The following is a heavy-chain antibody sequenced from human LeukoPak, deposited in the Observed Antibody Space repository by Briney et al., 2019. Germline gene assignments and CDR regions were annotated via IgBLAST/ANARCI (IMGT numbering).Heavy chain of an antibody. CDR1: GYTLTELS. V-gene: IGHV1-24*01. J-gene: IGHJ4*02. Sequence: ASVKVSCKVSGYTLTELSMHWVRQAPGKGLEWMGGFDPEDGETIYAQKFQGRVTMTEVTSTDTAYMELSSLRSEDTAVYYCAAVRAILTQAGLDYWGQGTLVTVSS. D-gene: IGHD2-15*01. CDR2: FDPEDGET. CDR3: AAVRAILTQAGLDY.